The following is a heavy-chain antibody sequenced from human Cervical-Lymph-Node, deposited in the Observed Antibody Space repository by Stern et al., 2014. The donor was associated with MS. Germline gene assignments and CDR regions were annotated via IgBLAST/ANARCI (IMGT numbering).Heavy chain of an antibody. CDR3: ARDLADYRYYFDS. Sequence: QLVQSGTDVKKPGASAKVSCEASGYTFTDYYIHWVRQAPGQGLEWMGWINPATGATTYAQNVQGRVTMTRDTSITTAYMILSRLSSDDTAVYYCARDLADYRYYFDSWGPGTLVTVSS. CDR1: GYTFTDYY. D-gene: IGHD4-11*01. CDR2: INPATGAT. J-gene: IGHJ4*02. V-gene: IGHV1-2*02.